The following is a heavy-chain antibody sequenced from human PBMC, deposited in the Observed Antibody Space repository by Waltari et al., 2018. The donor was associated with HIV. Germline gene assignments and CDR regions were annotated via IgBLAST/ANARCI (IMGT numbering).Heavy chain of an antibody. V-gene: IGHV4-39*01. Sequence: QLHLQESGPGLVKPSEPLSLTCRVSGASISSISSYWAWTRQPPGKGLEWIGAIYYSGTAYYNPSVKSRVSASLDASKNELSLKLTSVTATDTALYYCARLRFHSLYYFDSWGPGILVTVSS. J-gene: IGHJ4*02. CDR1: GASISSISSY. D-gene: IGHD3-16*01. CDR2: IYYSGTA. CDR3: ARLRFHSLYYFDS.